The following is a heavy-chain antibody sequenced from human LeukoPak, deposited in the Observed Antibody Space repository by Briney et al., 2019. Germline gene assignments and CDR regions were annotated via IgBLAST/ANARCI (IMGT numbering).Heavy chain of an antibody. CDR2: ISSSGSTI. J-gene: IGHJ4*02. CDR3: AKSHSSGWYSDY. CDR1: GFTFSSYE. V-gene: IGHV3-48*03. D-gene: IGHD6-19*01. Sequence: PGGSLRLSCAASGFTFSSYEMNWVRQAPGKGLEWVSYISSSGSTIYYADSVKGRFTISRDNAKNSLYLQMNSLRAEDTAVYYCAKSHSSGWYSDYWGQGALVIVSS.